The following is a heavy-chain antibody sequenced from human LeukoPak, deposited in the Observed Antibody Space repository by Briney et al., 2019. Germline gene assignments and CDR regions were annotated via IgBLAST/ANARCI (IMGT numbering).Heavy chain of an antibody. J-gene: IGHJ4*02. CDR2: ISYDGSNK. Sequence: GGSLRLSCAASGFTFSSYAMHWVRQAPGKGLEWVAVISYDGSNKYYADSVKGRFTISRDNSKNTLYLQMNSLRAEDTAVYYCARDQGYSWTTLDYWGQGTLVTVSS. D-gene: IGHD3/OR15-3a*01. CDR1: GFTFSSYA. CDR3: ARDQGYSWTTLDY. V-gene: IGHV3-30-3*01.